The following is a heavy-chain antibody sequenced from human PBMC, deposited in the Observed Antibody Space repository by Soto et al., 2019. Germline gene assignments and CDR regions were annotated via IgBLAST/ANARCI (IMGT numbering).Heavy chain of an antibody. D-gene: IGHD3-3*01. Sequence: ASVKVSCKASGYTFTSYYMHWVRQAPGQGLEWMGIINPSGGSTSYAQKFQGRVTMTRDTSTSTVYMELSSLRSEDPAVYYCARAVGTITIFGVVPPSPEYFDYWGQGTLVTVSS. J-gene: IGHJ4*02. CDR1: GYTFTSYY. V-gene: IGHV1-46*01. CDR3: ARAVGTITIFGVVPPSPEYFDY. CDR2: INPSGGST.